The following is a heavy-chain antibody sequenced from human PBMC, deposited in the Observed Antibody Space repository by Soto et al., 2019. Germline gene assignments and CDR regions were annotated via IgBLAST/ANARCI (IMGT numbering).Heavy chain of an antibody. J-gene: IGHJ3*02. D-gene: IGHD6-6*01. CDR3: AREVGQTSSSDAFDI. Sequence: QVHLQESGPGLVKPSQTLSLTCTVSGGSISSGDYFWSWIRQPPGKGLEWIAYIYSSGRPHYNPSIKSRATISLDTSKNQVALELTSVTAADSAVYFCAREVGQTSSSDAFDIWGQGTMVTVSS. CDR1: GGSISSGDYF. V-gene: IGHV4-30-4*01. CDR2: IYSSGRP.